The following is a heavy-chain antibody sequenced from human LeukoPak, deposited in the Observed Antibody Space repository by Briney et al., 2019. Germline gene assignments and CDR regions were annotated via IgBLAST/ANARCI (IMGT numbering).Heavy chain of an antibody. D-gene: IGHD2-2*02. CDR2: ISGSGSST. CDR3: AKARCSSTSCYTEEFDY. CDR1: GFTFSSYA. Sequence: GGSLRLSCAASGFTFSSYAMSWVRQAPGKGLEWVSAISGSGSSTYYADSVKGRFTISRDNSKNTLYLQMNSLRAEDTAVYYCAKARCSSTSCYTEEFDYWGQGTLVTVS. J-gene: IGHJ4*02. V-gene: IGHV3-23*01.